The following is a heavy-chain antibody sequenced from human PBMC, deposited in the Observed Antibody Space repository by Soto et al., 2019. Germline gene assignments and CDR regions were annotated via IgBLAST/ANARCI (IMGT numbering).Heavy chain of an antibody. D-gene: IGHD5-18*01. CDR1: GFTFSSYA. CDR3: AKGGTRIQLWKNLDY. J-gene: IGHJ4*02. Sequence: GGSLRLSCAASGFTFSSYAMSWVRQAPGKGLEWVSAISGSGGSTYYADSVKGRFTISRDNSKNTLYLQMNSLRAEDTAVYYCAKGGTRIQLWKNLDYWGQGTLVTVSS. V-gene: IGHV3-23*01. CDR2: ISGSGGST.